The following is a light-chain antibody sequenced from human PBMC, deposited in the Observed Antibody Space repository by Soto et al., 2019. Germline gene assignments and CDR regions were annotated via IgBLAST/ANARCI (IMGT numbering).Light chain of an antibody. Sequence: QSALTQPASVSGSPGQSITISCTGTSGDIGSYNRVSWYQQHPGKAPKLLIYSDNRRPSGVPDRFSGSKSGTSASLAISGLQSEDEAEYYCAAWDDSLNGLLFGGGTKLTVL. J-gene: IGLJ3*02. CDR3: AAWDDSLNGLL. V-gene: IGLV1-44*01. CDR2: SDN. CDR1: SGDIGSYNR.